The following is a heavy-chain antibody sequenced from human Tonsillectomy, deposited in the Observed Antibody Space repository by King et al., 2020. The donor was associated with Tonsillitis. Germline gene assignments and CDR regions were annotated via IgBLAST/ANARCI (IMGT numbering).Heavy chain of an antibody. Sequence: VQLVESGGGLVKPGGSLRLSCAVSGFTFSNAWMSWVRQAPGKGLEWVGRIKSKIDGGTTDYAAPVKVRLTISRDDSKKTLYLQMNSLKTEDTAVYYCTTDFSTTDCYGWAWFDPWGQGTLVTVSS. CDR1: GFTFSNAW. V-gene: IGHV3-15*01. J-gene: IGHJ5*02. D-gene: IGHD2-21*02. CDR3: TTDFSTTDCYGWAWFDP. CDR2: IKSKIDGGTT.